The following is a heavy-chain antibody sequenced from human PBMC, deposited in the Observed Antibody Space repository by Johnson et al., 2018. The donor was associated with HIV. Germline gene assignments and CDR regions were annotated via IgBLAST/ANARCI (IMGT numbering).Heavy chain of an antibody. Sequence: EMQLVESGGGVVRPGGSLRLSCAASGFTLSNYEMNWVRQAPGQGLEWVSYISSSGSTIYYADYVKGRFTISRDNAKNSLYLQMNSLRAEDTAVYYCARERWSTYYGAFDIWGQGTMVTVSS. CDR2: ISSSGSTI. V-gene: IGHV3-48*03. D-gene: IGHD3-3*01. CDR3: ARERWSTYYGAFDI. J-gene: IGHJ3*02. CDR1: GFTLSNYE.